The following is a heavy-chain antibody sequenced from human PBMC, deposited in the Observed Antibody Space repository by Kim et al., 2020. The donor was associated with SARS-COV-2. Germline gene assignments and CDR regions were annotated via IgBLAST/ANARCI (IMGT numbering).Heavy chain of an antibody. Sequence: ASVKVSCKASGYTFTSYGISWVRQAPGQGLEWMGWISAYNGNTNYAQKLQGRVTMTTDTSTSTAYMELRSLRSDDTAVYYCATPGLSSGYYRAQAFDIWGQGTMVTVSS. J-gene: IGHJ3*02. CDR3: ATPGLSSGYYRAQAFDI. V-gene: IGHV1-18*01. CDR2: ISAYNGNT. CDR1: GYTFTSYG. D-gene: IGHD3-22*01.